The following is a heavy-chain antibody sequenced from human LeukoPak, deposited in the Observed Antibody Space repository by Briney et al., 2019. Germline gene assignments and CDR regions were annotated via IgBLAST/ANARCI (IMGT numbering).Heavy chain of an antibody. CDR3: ATQAGITIFGRYFDY. J-gene: IGHJ4*02. D-gene: IGHD3-3*01. V-gene: IGHV3-74*01. Sequence: PGGSLRLSCAASGSTFSNSWMNWVRQAPGKGLLWVSRIDTDGSSTTYADSVKGRFTISRDNAKNTLYLKMNSLRAEDTGVYYCATQAGITIFGRYFDYWGQGTLVTVSS. CDR2: IDTDGSST. CDR1: GSTFSNSW.